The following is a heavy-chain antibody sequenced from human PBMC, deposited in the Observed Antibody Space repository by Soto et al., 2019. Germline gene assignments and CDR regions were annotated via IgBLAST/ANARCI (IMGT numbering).Heavy chain of an antibody. J-gene: IGHJ6*03. CDR1: GFTLSGYA. Sequence: EVQLAESGGGLAQPGGSLRLSCAASGFTLSGYAMDWVRQAPGKGLEYVSGISSNGVGTYYANSVQGRFTISRDNSKNTVDLQTGSLRPEDMAVYYGARRARPDFYYMDVWGKGTTVTVSS. V-gene: IGHV3-64*01. CDR3: ARRARPDFYYMDV. D-gene: IGHD6-6*01. CDR2: ISSNGVGT.